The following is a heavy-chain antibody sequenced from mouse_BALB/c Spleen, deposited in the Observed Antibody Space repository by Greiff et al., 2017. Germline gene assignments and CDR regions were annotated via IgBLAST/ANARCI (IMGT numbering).Heavy chain of an antibody. CDR1: GFTFSDFY. J-gene: IGHJ4*01. CDR3: ARDAGKFLLYAMDY. Sequence: EVNVVESGGGLVQPGGSLRLSCATSGFTFSDFYMEWVRQPPGKRLEWIAASRNKANDYTTEYSASVKGRFIVSRDTSQSILYLQMNALRAEDTAIYYCARDAGKFLLYAMDYWGQGTSVTVSS. CDR2: SRNKANDYTT. V-gene: IGHV7-1*02. D-gene: IGHD1-1*01.